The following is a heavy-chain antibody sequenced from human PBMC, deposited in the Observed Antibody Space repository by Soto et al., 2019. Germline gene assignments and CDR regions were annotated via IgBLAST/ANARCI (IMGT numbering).Heavy chain of an antibody. Sequence: SETLSLTCTVSGGSISGSSTYYWGWIRQSPGKGLEYIGIIYYSGITYYNPSLKSRVTISVDTSKNQFSLKLSSVTAADTAVYYCARRLTGTMMKISCFDPWGQGTLVTVSS. D-gene: IGHD1-7*01. CDR3: ARRLTGTMMKISCFDP. V-gene: IGHV4-39*01. CDR2: IYYSGIT. CDR1: GGSISGSSTYY. J-gene: IGHJ5*02.